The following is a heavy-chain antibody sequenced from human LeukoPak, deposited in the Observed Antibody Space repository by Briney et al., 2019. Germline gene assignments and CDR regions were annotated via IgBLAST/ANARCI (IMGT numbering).Heavy chain of an antibody. CDR2: IIPIFGTA. V-gene: IGHV1-69*06. J-gene: IGHJ4*02. CDR3: ARGLGDYADCVDCLYFDY. Sequence: VATVKVSCKASGGTFISYAISCVRQAPGQGLEWMGAIIPIFGTANYAQKFQSRVTITADKSTSTAYMELSSLRSEDTAVYYCARGLGDYADCVDCLYFDYWGQGTLVTVSS. CDR1: GGTFISYA. D-gene: IGHD4-17*01.